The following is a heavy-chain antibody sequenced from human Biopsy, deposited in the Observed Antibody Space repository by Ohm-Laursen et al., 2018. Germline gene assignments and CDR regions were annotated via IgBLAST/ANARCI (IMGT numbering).Heavy chain of an antibody. CDR1: AGTLSNYA. V-gene: IGHV1-69*13. D-gene: IGHD2-15*01. CDR3: ASDLLGREGFCGGRNCQIAY. Sequence: GASVKVSCKASAGTLSNYAINWVRQAPGQGLERKGGIIPIFDTANYAQKFQDRVTLTADQSTFTAYMELSSLRSEDTAVYYCASDLLGREGFCGGRNCQIAYWGQGTLVTVSS. CDR2: IIPIFDTA. J-gene: IGHJ4*02.